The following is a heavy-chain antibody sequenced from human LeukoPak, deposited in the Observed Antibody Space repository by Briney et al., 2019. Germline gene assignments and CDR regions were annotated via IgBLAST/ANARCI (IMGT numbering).Heavy chain of an antibody. CDR2: ISSSGSTI. CDR1: GFTFTDYY. V-gene: IGHV3-11*04. CDR3: ARGDYYYYYGMDV. Sequence: GGSLRLSCAASGFTFTDYYMTWIRQAPGKGLEWVSYISSSGSTIYYADSVKGRFTISRDNAKNTLYLQMNSLRAEDTAVYYCARGDYYYYYGMDVWGKGTTVTVSS. J-gene: IGHJ6*04.